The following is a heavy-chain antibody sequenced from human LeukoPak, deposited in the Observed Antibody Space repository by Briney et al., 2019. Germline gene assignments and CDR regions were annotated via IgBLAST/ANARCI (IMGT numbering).Heavy chain of an antibody. V-gene: IGHV3-23*01. D-gene: IGHD2-2*01. Sequence: GGSLRLSCAASGFTFSNYAMSWVRQAPGKGLEWVSGISGSGTYYADSVKGRFTISRDNAKNSLYLQMNSLRAEDTAVYYCARDVVVRFPDYWGQGTLVTVSS. CDR3: ARDVVVRFPDY. J-gene: IGHJ4*02. CDR1: GFTFSNYA. CDR2: ISGSGT.